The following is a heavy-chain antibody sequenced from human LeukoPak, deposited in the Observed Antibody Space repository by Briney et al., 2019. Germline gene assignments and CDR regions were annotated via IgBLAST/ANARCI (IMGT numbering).Heavy chain of an antibody. Sequence: GGSLRLSCAASGFTVSNNYMSWVRQAPGKGLEWVSYISSSGSTIYYADSVKGRFTISRDNAKSSLYLQMNSLRAEDTAVYYCARVPRDAFDIWGQGTMVTVSS. CDR3: ARVPRDAFDI. CDR1: GFTVSNNY. CDR2: ISSSGSTI. V-gene: IGHV3-11*04. J-gene: IGHJ3*02.